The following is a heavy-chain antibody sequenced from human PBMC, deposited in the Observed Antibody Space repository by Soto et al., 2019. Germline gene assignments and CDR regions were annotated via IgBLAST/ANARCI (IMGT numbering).Heavy chain of an antibody. V-gene: IGHV3-73*01. CDR1: GFTFSGSA. CDR3: TRARGDYYDSSPQFDP. D-gene: IGHD3-22*01. J-gene: IGHJ5*02. Sequence: PGGSLRLSCAASGFTFSGSAMHWVRQASGKGLEWVGRIRSKANSYATAYAASVKGRFTISRDDSKNTAYLQMNSLKTEDTAVYYCTRARGDYYDSSPQFDPWGQGTLVTVSS. CDR2: IRSKANSYAT.